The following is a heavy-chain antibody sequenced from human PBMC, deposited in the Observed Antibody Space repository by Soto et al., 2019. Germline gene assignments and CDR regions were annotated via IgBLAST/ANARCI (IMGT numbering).Heavy chain of an antibody. D-gene: IGHD1-26*01. Sequence: WGSLRLSCAASGFTVNYPAFPWVCKTPGEGLEWVSGFGGNFVTRPYSDSVNGRFTISTDNSKNTLHRQMNSPIAADTATYYFVREGRVGVEGFDIWGQGTLVTVSS. CDR1: GFTVNYPA. J-gene: IGHJ5*02. V-gene: IGHV3-23*01. CDR2: FGGNFVTR. CDR3: VREGRVGVEGFDI.